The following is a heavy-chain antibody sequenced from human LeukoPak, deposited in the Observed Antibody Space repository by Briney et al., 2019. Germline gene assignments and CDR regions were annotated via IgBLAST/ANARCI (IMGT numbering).Heavy chain of an antibody. CDR2: ISAYNGNT. Sequence: GASVKGSCKASGYTFTSYGISWVRQAPGQGLEWMGWISAYNGNTNYAQKLQGRVTMTTDTSTSTAYMELRSLRSDDTAVYYCARPNYGGDPNYFDYWGQGTLVTVSS. D-gene: IGHD4-23*01. CDR1: GYTFTSYG. V-gene: IGHV1-18*01. CDR3: ARPNYGGDPNYFDY. J-gene: IGHJ4*02.